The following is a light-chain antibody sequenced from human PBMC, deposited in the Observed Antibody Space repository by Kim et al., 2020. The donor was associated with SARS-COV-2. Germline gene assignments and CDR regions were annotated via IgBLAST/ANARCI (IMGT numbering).Light chain of an antibody. CDR1: QSVSSSY. CDR2: GAS. J-gene: IGKJ2*01. V-gene: IGKV3-20*01. CDR3: QQYGSSPPRYT. Sequence: GERANLTCRASQSVSSSYLAWYQQRPGQAPRLLIYGASSRATGIPDRFSGSGSGTDFTLTISRLEPEDFAVYYCQQYGSSPPRYTCGQGTKLDI.